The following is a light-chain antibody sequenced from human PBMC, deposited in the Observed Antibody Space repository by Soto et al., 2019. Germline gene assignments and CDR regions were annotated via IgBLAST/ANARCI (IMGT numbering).Light chain of an antibody. V-gene: IGKV3-11*01. CDR2: DTS. J-gene: IGKJ5*01. CDR3: QQRSSWPLT. CDR1: QSVSSY. Sequence: TVLTQPPATLSLSPGERATLSCRASQSVSSYLGWYQQKPGQAPRLLIYDTSNRATGIPARFSGSGSGTDFTLTISSLEPEDFAIYYCQQRSSWPLTFGQGTRLEIK.